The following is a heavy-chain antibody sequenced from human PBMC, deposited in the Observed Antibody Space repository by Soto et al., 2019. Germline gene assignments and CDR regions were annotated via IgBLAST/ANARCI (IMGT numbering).Heavy chain of an antibody. J-gene: IGHJ6*02. CDR2: INPSGAHT. D-gene: IGHD2-21*02. V-gene: IGHV1-46*01. CDR3: ARGSYCGGDCYSYTSYGMDV. CDR1: GNVFTSYY. Sequence: ASVKVSCKASGNVFTSYYMHWVRQAPGQGLEWMAIINPSGAHTSYAQKFQGRVTMTRDTSTSTVYLELNSLRFEDTAVYYYARGSYCGGDCYSYTSYGMDVWGQGTTVTVSS.